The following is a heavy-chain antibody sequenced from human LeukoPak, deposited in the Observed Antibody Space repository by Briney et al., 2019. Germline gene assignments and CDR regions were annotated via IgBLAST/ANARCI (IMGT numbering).Heavy chain of an antibody. Sequence: SQTLSLTCTVSGGSISSGCYNWTWIRQPPGKGLEWNGYVFYSGTTYYGPSLKSRVTMSVDTSKNQFSLKLSSVTAADTAVYYCASLWRLSSLSSAYYFVHWGQGTLVTVSS. CDR2: VFYSGTT. CDR3: ASLWRLSSLSSAYYFVH. CDR1: GGSISSGCYN. V-gene: IGHV4-31*03. J-gene: IGHJ4*02. D-gene: IGHD3-22*01.